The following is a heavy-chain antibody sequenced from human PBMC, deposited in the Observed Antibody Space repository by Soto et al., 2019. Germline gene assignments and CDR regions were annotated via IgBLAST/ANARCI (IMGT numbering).Heavy chain of an antibody. D-gene: IGHD1-26*01. CDR2: IYYSGST. J-gene: IGHJ4*02. CDR3: AREGVIVGATAAAY. V-gene: IGHV4-31*03. CDR1: GGSISSGGYY. Sequence: QVQLQESGPGLVKPSQTLSLTCTVSGGSISSGGYYWSWIRQHPGKGLEWIGYIYYSGSTYYNPSLKSRVTISVDTSKNPSSLMLSSVTAAHPAVYYCAREGVIVGATAAAYWGQGTLFSVSS.